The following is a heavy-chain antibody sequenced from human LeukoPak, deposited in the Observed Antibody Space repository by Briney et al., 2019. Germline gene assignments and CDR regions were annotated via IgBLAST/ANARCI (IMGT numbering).Heavy chain of an antibody. Sequence: PSETLSLTCTVSGGSISSYYWSWIRQPPGNRLEWIGNIYNSGSTNNSPSLQSRVTLSVDTSKNQFSLELRSVTAAVTAVYYCARVRGLGLFDYWGQGILVTVSS. CDR3: ARVRGLGLFDY. CDR2: IYNSGST. V-gene: IGHV4-59*01. D-gene: IGHD3-10*01. J-gene: IGHJ4*02. CDR1: GGSISSYY.